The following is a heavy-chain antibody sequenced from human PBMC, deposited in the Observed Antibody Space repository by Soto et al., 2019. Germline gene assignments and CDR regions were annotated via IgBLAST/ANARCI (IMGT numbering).Heavy chain of an antibody. CDR3: AKTRLYDNNEYQRIGFDV. CDR1: GVPFWTYS. J-gene: IGHJ3*01. CDR2: IRGSGTAT. V-gene: IGHV3-23*01. D-gene: IGHD3-22*01. Sequence: EVKLLDSGGGLVQPGGSMRLSCEASGVPFWTYSMSWVRQAPRKGLEWVSCIRGSGTATYHTDSVKARFTVSRDNSKDTLFLQMNTLSFEEMAGYYCAKTRLYDNNEYQRIGFDVWGPETGVPVSS.